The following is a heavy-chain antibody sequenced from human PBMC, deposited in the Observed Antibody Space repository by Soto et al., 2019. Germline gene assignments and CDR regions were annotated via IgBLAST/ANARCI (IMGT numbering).Heavy chain of an antibody. D-gene: IGHD3-22*01. CDR2: IYYSGST. Sequence: SETLSLTCTVSGGSISSGDYYWSWIRQPPGKGLEWIGYIYYSGSTYYNPSLKSRVTISVDTSKNQFSLKLSSVTAADTAVYYCARINPRRGYYYDSSGPPRGRYYYYGMDVWGQGTTVTVSS. CDR1: GGSISSGDYY. CDR3: ARINPRRGYYYDSSGPPRGRYYYYGMDV. J-gene: IGHJ6*02. V-gene: IGHV4-30-4*01.